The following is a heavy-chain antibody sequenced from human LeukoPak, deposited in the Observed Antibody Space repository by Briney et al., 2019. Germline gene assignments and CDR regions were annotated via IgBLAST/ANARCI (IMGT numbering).Heavy chain of an antibody. CDR3: ARPLDYDSSGDPDTFDV. D-gene: IGHD3-22*01. J-gene: IGHJ3*01. Sequence: PSETLSLTCTVSGGSMNSHYWSWIRQPPGKGLEWIGFIFYTGRTRYNPSLQSRVIILADTSKNDFSLKLASVTAADTAVYYCARPLDYDSSGDPDTFDVWGKGIMVTVSS. V-gene: IGHV4-59*11. CDR2: IFYTGRT. CDR1: GGSMNSHY.